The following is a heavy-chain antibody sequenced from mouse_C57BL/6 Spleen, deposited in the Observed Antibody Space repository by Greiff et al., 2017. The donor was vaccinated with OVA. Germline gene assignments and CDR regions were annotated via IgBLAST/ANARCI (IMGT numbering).Heavy chain of an antibody. CDR2: IDPENGDT. Sequence: EVQLQQSGAELVRPGASVKLSCTASGFNIKDDYMHWVKQRPEQGLEWIGWIDPENGDTESASKFPGKATITADTSTNTAYQQRSSLTSEDTAVYYCTPSYYYDSVTWFAYWGQGTLVTVSA. J-gene: IGHJ3*01. CDR3: TPSYYYDSVTWFAY. CDR1: GFNIKDDY. V-gene: IGHV14-4*01. D-gene: IGHD1-1*01.